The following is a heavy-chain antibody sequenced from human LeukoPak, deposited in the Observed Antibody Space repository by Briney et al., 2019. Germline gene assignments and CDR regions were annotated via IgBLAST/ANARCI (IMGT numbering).Heavy chain of an antibody. CDR2: IVGDGGGI. D-gene: IGHD5-24*01. CDR1: GFTFSTYA. CDR3: AKDRIPDGKYSIDF. Sequence: GGTLRLSCAASGFTFSTYAMNWVRQAPGKGLEWVSVIVGDGGGIHYADSVSGRFTISRDNSRNTLYLQMNSLRVEDTAVYYCAKDRIPDGKYSIDFWGQGTLVTVSS. V-gene: IGHV3-23*01. J-gene: IGHJ4*02.